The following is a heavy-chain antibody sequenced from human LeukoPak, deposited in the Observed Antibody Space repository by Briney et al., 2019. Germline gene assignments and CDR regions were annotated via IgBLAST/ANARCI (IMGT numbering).Heavy chain of an antibody. CDR1: GFTFSSYW. J-gene: IGHJ6*02. Sequence: GGSLRLSCAASGFTFSSYWMHWVRQAPGKGLVWVSRINSDGSSTSYADSVKGRFTISRDNAKNTLYLQMNSLRAEDTAVNYCARDMAVPAYGMDVWGQGTTVTVSS. CDR2: INSDGSST. D-gene: IGHD2-2*01. V-gene: IGHV3-74*01. CDR3: ARDMAVPAYGMDV.